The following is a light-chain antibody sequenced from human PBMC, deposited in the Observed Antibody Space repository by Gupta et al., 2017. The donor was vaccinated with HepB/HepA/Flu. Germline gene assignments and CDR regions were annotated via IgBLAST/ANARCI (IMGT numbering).Light chain of an antibody. CDR1: QSVSNK. CDR3: QQDHNLLT. J-gene: IGKJ4*01. V-gene: IGKV3-15*01. Sequence: ERAMTQSPPTLSVSPGERATLPGRHSQSVSNKLAWYQQKPGQAPRLLIYGASTSVTGSPARFSGRGAGKVFTLTSISPQYEDFEVYYGQQDHNLLTFGGGTKVAIK. CDR2: GAS.